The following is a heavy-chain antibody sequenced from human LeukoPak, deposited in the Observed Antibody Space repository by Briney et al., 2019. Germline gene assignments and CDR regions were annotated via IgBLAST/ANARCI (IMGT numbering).Heavy chain of an antibody. J-gene: IGHJ5*02. V-gene: IGHV1-18*01. Sequence: AASVKVSCKASGYTFTNWGLTWVRQAPGQGLEWMGWISPHDRSTKNVENFEGRLTMTADVSTNTAYLELRNLRSDDTATYYCATLRGYYTTNNWFDPWGQGTLVTVSS. CDR2: ISPHDRST. CDR3: ATLRGYYTTNNWFDP. CDR1: GYTFTNWG. D-gene: IGHD2-8*01.